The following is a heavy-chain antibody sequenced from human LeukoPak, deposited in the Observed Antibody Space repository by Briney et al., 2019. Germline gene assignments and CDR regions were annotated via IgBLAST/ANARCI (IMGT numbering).Heavy chain of an antibody. CDR3: ARDRNTMVRGAYIDV. CDR1: GYTFTSYY. J-gene: IGHJ6*03. V-gene: IGHV1-46*01. D-gene: IGHD3-10*01. Sequence: GASVKVSCKASGYTFTSYYMHWVRQAPGQGLEWMGIINPSGGSTSYAQKFQGRVTMTRDTSTSTVYMELSSLRSEDTAVYYCARDRNTMVRGAYIDVWGKGTTVTISS. CDR2: INPSGGST.